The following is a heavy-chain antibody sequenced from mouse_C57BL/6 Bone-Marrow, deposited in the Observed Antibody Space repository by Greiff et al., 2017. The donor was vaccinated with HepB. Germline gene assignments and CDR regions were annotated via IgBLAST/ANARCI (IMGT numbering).Heavy chain of an antibody. CDR3: AIYYGSAWFAY. J-gene: IGHJ3*01. D-gene: IGHD2-2*01. V-gene: IGHV3-6*01. Sequence: EVQVVESGPGLVKPSQSLSLTCSVTGYSITSGYYWNWIRQFPGNKLEWMGYISYDGSNNYNPSLKNRISITRDTSKNQFFLKLNSVTTEDTATYYCAIYYGSAWFAYWGQGTLVTVSA. CDR1: GYSITSGYY. CDR2: ISYDGSN.